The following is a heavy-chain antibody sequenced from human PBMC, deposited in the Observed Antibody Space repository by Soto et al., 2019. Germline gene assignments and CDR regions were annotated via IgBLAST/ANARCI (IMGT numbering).Heavy chain of an antibody. CDR2: ISTYNGNT. J-gene: IGHJ4*02. Sequence: QVQLLQSGAEVKKPGASVRVSCKASGYSFTRFGISWVRQAPGQGLEWVGRISTYNGNTKYAQKLEGRVTVSTDTSPSTAIMELRSLRSDDTAVYYCARHPQYRTSPQVFDYWGQGTLLTGSS. V-gene: IGHV1-18*01. CDR3: ARHPQYRTSPQVFDY. CDR1: GYSFTRFG. D-gene: IGHD6-6*01.